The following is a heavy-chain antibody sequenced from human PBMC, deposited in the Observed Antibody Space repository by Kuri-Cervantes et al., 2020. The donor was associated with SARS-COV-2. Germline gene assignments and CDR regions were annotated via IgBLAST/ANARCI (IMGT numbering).Heavy chain of an antibody. CDR2: ISGSGGST. V-gene: IGHV3-23*01. Sequence: GGSLRLSCAASGFTFSNAWMNWVRQAPGKGLEWVSAISGSGGSTYYADSVKGRFTISRDNSKNTLYLQMNSLRAEETAVYYCAKVQRYGEFGGLQYWGQGTLVTVSS. CDR1: GFTFSNAW. CDR3: AKVQRYGEFGGLQY. J-gene: IGHJ4*02. D-gene: IGHD4-17*01.